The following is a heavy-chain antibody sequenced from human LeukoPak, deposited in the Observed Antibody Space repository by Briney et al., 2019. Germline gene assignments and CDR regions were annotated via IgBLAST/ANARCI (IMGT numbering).Heavy chain of an antibody. J-gene: IGHJ4*02. CDR1: GGSFSGYY. D-gene: IGHD3-9*01. CDR2: INHSGST. V-gene: IGHV4-34*01. CDR3: ARVGYDILTGYYSYYFDY. Sequence: SETLSLTCAVYGGSFSGYYWSWIRQPPGKGLEWIGEINHSGSTNYNPSLKSRVTISVDTSKNQFSPKLSSVTAADTAVYYCARVGYDILTGYYSYYFDYWGQGTLVTVSS.